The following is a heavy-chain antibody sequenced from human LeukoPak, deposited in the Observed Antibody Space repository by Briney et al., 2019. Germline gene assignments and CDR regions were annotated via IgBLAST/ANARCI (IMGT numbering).Heavy chain of an antibody. CDR1: GYTFTGYY. Sequence: ASVKVSCKASGYTFTGYYMHWVRQAPGQGLEWMGWINPSSGGTNYAQKFQGRVTMTRDTSISTAYMELSRLRSDDTAVYYCARGREQWLVSSPIYWGQGTLVTVSS. CDR2: INPSSGGT. D-gene: IGHD6-19*01. V-gene: IGHV1-2*02. J-gene: IGHJ4*02. CDR3: ARGREQWLVSSPIY.